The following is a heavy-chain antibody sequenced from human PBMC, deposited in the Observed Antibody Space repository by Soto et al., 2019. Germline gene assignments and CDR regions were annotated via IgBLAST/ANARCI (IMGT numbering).Heavy chain of an antibody. V-gene: IGHV1-18*01. J-gene: IGHJ5*02. D-gene: IGHD3-10*01. CDR1: GYTFTSYG. CDR3: ARGAYYGSGSYNWFDP. Sequence: VASVKVSCKASGYTFTSYGISWVRQAPGQGLEWMGWVSAYNGNTNYAQKLQGRVTMTTDTSTSTAYMELRSLRSDDTAVYYCARGAYYGSGSYNWFDPWGQGTLVTVSS. CDR2: VSAYNGNT.